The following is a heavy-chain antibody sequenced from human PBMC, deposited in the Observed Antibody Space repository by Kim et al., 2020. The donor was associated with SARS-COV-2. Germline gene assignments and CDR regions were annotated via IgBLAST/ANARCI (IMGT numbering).Heavy chain of an antibody. Sequence: ASVKVSCKASGYTFTSYAMNWVRQAPGQGLEWMGCINTNTGNPTYAQGFTGRFVFSLDTSVSTAYLQISSLKAEDTAVYYCARDPYDHIWGSYIWFDPWGQGTLVTVSS. CDR1: GYTFTSYA. CDR3: ARDPYDHIWGSYIWFDP. V-gene: IGHV7-4-1*02. CDR2: INTNTGNP. J-gene: IGHJ5*02. D-gene: IGHD3-16*01.